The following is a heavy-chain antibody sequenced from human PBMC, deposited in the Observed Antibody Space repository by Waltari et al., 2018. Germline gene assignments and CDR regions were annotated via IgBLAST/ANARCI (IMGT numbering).Heavy chain of an antibody. J-gene: IGHJ4*02. Sequence: EVQLVESGGGVVRPGGSLRRSCAASGFTFDDYGMSWVRQVPGKGLEWVAGLNWNGATTRYAESVRGRFTISRDNGKNSLYLHMNSLRAEDTALYHCAKTKYSGTYYFDSWGLGTLVTVSS. CDR3: AKTKYSGTYYFDS. CDR2: LNWNGATT. CDR1: GFTFDDYG. D-gene: IGHD1-26*01. V-gene: IGHV3-20*01.